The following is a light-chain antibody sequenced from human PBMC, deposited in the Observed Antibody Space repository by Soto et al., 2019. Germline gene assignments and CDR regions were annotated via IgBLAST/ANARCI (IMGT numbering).Light chain of an antibody. CDR2: DVN. CDR3: VSYGVISV. V-gene: IGLV2-11*01. J-gene: IGLJ1*01. CDR1: SNDVGDHNY. Sequence: QSALTQPRSVSGSPGQSVAISCTGTSNDVGDHNYVSWYQQHPGKAPKLMIYDVNKRPSGVPDRFSGSKSGNTASLTISGLQAEDGADYYCVSYGVISVFGTGTKLTVL.